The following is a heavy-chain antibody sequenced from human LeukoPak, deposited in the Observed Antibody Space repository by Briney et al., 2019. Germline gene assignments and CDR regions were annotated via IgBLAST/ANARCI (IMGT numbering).Heavy chain of an antibody. Sequence: GASVKVSCKASGYTFTSYDINWVRQATGQGREWMGWMNPNSGNTGYAQKFQGRVTITRNTSISTAYMELSSLRSEDTAVYYCARGITFWSGPGWFDPWGQGTLVTVSS. CDR3: ARGITFWSGPGWFDP. J-gene: IGHJ5*02. CDR1: GYTFTSYD. CDR2: MNPNSGNT. D-gene: IGHD3-3*01. V-gene: IGHV1-8*03.